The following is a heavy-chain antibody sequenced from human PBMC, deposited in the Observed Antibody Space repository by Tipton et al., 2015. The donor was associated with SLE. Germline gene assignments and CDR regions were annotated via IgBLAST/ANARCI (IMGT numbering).Heavy chain of an antibody. CDR1: GGSISSYY. CDR3: ARVGDGYKDWYFDL. CDR2: IYYSGST. D-gene: IGHD5-24*01. V-gene: IGHV4-59*01. J-gene: IGHJ2*01. Sequence: TLSLTCTVSGGSISSYYWSWIRQPPGKGLEWIGYIYYSGSTNYNPSLKSRVTISVDTSKNQFSLKLSPVTAADTAVYYCARVGDGYKDWYFDLWGRGTLVTVSS.